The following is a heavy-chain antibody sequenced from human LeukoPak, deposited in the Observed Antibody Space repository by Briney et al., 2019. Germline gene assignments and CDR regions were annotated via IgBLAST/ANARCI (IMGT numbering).Heavy chain of an antibody. V-gene: IGHV4-59*01. D-gene: IGHD5-18*01. Sequence: PSETLSLTCTLSGGSISSYYWSWIRQPPGKGLEWIGYIYSSGTIDYNPSLKSRLTISVDTSKNQFPLKLSSVTAADTAVYYCARVRGYSYGDLFVEDAFDIWGQGTMVTVSS. CDR3: ARVRGYSYGDLFVEDAFDI. CDR2: IYSSGTI. J-gene: IGHJ3*02. CDR1: GGSISSYY.